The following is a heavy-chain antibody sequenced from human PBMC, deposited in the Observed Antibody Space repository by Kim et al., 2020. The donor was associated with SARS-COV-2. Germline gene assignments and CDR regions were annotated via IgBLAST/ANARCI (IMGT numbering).Heavy chain of an antibody. D-gene: IGHD3-22*01. CDR3: ARDDYTHYYDSSGYPRGNAFDI. CDR2: ISSTGNTI. J-gene: IGHJ3*02. V-gene: IGHV3-48*03. CDR1: GFTFSNYE. Sequence: GGSLRLSCAASGFTFSNYEMNWVRQAPGKGLEWVAYISSTGNTIYYADSVKGRFTIDRDNAKNSLELQMNSLRAEDTAVYYCARDDYTHYYDSSGYPRGNAFDIWGHGTMVTVSS.